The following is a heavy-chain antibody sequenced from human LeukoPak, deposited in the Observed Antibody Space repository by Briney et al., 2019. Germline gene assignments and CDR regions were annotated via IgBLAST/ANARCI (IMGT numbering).Heavy chain of an antibody. Sequence: EASVKVSCKASGGTFSSYAMSWVRQAPGKGLEWVSAISGSGGSTYYADSVKGRFTIFRDNSKNTLYLQMNSLRAEDTAVYYCAKGSQLLYDYYYYYMDVWGKGTTVTVSS. CDR3: AKGSQLLYDYYYYYMDV. J-gene: IGHJ6*03. D-gene: IGHD2-2*02. CDR1: GGTFSSYA. CDR2: ISGSGGST. V-gene: IGHV3-23*01.